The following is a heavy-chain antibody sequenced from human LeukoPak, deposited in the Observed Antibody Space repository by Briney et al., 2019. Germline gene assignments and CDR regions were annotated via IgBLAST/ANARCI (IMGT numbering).Heavy chain of an antibody. CDR3: ARLAAAGRLDY. V-gene: IGHV4-4*09. D-gene: IGHD6-13*01. J-gene: IGHJ4*02. Sequence: SETLSLTCTVSGGSISSYYWSWIRQPPGKGLEWIGYIYTSGSTNYNPSLKSRVTISVDTSKNQSSLKLSSVTAADTAVYYCARLAAAGRLDYWGQGTLVTVSS. CDR1: GGSISSYY. CDR2: IYTSGST.